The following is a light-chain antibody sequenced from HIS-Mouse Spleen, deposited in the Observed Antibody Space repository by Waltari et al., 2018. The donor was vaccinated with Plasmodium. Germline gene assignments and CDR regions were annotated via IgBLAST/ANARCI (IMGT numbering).Light chain of an antibody. CDR2: EDS. Sequence: SYELTQPPSVSVSPGQPARITCSGAALPTIYASRYQQKSGQAPVLVIYEDSKRPPGIPERFSGSSSGTMATLTISGAQVEDEADYYCYSTDSSGNHRVFGGGTKLTVL. CDR1: ALPTIY. CDR3: YSTDSSGNHRV. V-gene: IGLV3-10*01. J-gene: IGLJ3*02.